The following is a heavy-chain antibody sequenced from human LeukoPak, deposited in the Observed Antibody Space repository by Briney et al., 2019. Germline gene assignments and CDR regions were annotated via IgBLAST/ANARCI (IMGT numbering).Heavy chain of an antibody. V-gene: IGHV3-30*02. J-gene: IGHJ4*02. Sequence: PGGSLRLSCAASRFTFSSYGMHWVRQAPGKGLEWVAFIRYDGSNKYYADSVKGRFTISRDNSKNTLYLQMNSLRAEDTAVYYCAKKTGTRYYFDYWGQGTLVTVS. CDR3: AKKTGTRYYFDY. CDR2: IRYDGSNK. CDR1: RFTFSSYG. D-gene: IGHD1-7*01.